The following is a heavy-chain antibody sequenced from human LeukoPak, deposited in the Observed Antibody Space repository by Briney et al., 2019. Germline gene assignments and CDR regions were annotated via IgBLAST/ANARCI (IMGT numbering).Heavy chain of an antibody. CDR1: GASVNSGNYY. Sequence: PSETLSLTRTVSGASVNSGNYYWTWIRQPAGKRLEWIGRIYTSGSTNYNPSLKSRVTISIDASKNQFSLRLSSVTAADTAVYYCTRGGELMNFWGQGTLVTVSS. V-gene: IGHV4-61*02. J-gene: IGHJ4*02. D-gene: IGHD1-26*01. CDR2: IYTSGST. CDR3: TRGGELMNF.